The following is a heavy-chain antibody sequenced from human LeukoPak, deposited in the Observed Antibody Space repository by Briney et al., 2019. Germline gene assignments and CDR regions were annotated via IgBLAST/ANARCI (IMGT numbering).Heavy chain of an antibody. D-gene: IGHD6-13*01. CDR2: IYYSGST. CDR3: ARDPTAAGKGAWFDP. CDR1: GGSISSDDFY. Sequence: SETLSLTCTVSGGSISSDDFYWSWIRQHPGKGLEWIGYIYYSGSTYYNPSLKSRVTISVDTSKNQFSLKLSSVAAADTAVYYCARDPTAAGKGAWFDPWGQGTLVTVSS. V-gene: IGHV4-30-4*08. J-gene: IGHJ5*02.